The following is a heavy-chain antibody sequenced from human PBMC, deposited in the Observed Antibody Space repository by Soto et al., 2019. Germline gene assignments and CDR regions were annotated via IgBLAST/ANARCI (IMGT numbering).Heavy chain of an antibody. Sequence: ASVKVSCKASGYTFTTQPIHWVRQAPGQGLEWMGVIGPGGDYTSYIQKFQGRVTVTRDTSASIVYMEVRSLTSEDTALYYCTAESPGEGGFVIWGQGTMVTVSS. V-gene: IGHV1-46*03. CDR2: IGPGGDYT. CDR1: GYTFTTQP. CDR3: TAESPGEGGFVI. J-gene: IGHJ3*02. D-gene: IGHD2-15*01.